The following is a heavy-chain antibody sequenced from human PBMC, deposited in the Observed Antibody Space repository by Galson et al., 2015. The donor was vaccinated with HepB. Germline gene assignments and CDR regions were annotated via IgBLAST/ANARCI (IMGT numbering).Heavy chain of an antibody. CDR1: GGTFSSYA. Sequence: SVKVSCKASGGTFSSYAISWVRQAPVQGLEWMGGIIPILGIANYAQKFQGRVTITADKSTSTAYMELSSLRSEDTAVYSCARGLGYCSSTSCYLQTWVNNWFDPWGQGTLVTVSS. V-gene: IGHV1-69*10. J-gene: IGHJ5*02. CDR3: ARGLGYCSSTSCYLQTWVNNWFDP. D-gene: IGHD2-2*01. CDR2: IIPILGIA.